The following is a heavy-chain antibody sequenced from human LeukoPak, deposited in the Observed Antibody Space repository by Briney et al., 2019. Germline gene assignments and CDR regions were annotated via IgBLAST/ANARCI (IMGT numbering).Heavy chain of an antibody. D-gene: IGHD6-6*01. CDR1: GGSISSSSYY. CDR3: AVRGIAARFFDY. V-gene: IGHV4-39*01. CDR2: IYYSGST. Sequence: SETLSLTCTVSGGSISSSSYYWGWIRQPPGKGLEWIGSIYYSGSTYYNPSLKSRVTISVDTSKNQFSLKLSSVTAADTAVYYCAVRGIAARFFDYWGQGTLVTVSS. J-gene: IGHJ4*02.